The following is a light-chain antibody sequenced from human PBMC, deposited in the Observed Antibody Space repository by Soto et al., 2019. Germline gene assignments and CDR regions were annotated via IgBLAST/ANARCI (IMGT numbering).Light chain of an antibody. V-gene: IGLV2-14*01. J-gene: IGLJ1*01. CDR2: DVS. CDR1: NSDVGGYNY. CDR3: TSYTTSNTRQIV. Sequence: QSVLTQPASVSGSPGQSITISCTGTNSDVGGYNYVSWYQQHPGKAPKFMIYDVSNRPSGVSTRFSGSKSGNTASLTISGLQAEDEADNYCTSYTTSNTRQIVFGTGTKLTVL.